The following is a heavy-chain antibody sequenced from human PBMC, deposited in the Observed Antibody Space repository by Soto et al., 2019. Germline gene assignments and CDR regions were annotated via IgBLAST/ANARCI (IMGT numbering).Heavy chain of an antibody. D-gene: IGHD3-16*01. J-gene: IGHJ6*02. Sequence: QVQLVESGGGVVQPGRSLRLSCAASGFTFSSYGMHWVRQAPGKGLEWVAAIWYDGSNKYYADSVKGRFTISRDNSKNTLYLQMNSLRAEDKAVYYCARCLGVDGAGYYYYYGMDVWGQGTTVTVSS. V-gene: IGHV3-33*01. CDR3: ARCLGVDGAGYYYYYGMDV. CDR2: IWYDGSNK. CDR1: GFTFSSYG.